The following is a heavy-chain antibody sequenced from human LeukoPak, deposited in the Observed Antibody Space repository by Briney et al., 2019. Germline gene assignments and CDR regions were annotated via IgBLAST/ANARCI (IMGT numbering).Heavy chain of an antibody. CDR3: AGTVGATFHFDY. CDR2: FFYSGNT. CDR1: GGSISRSSYY. Sequence: SETLSLTCTVSGGSISRSSYYWGWIRQTPGKGLEWMGSFFYSGNTYYNPSPNSRVTISVETSKNQFSLRLSSVTAADTAVYYCAGTVGATFHFDYWGQGTLVTVSS. V-gene: IGHV4-39*01. D-gene: IGHD1-26*01. J-gene: IGHJ4*02.